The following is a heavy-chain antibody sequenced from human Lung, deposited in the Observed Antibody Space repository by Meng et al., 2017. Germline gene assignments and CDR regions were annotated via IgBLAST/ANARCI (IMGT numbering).Heavy chain of an antibody. CDR2: INHSGST. D-gene: IGHD4-11*01. V-gene: IGHV4-34*01. CDR1: GGCFRDYY. CDR3: ARGPTTMAHDFDY. Sequence: QVQRQQRGDGWFKQPGSLSLASVFSGGCFRDYYWSCIRQPPGKGLGWIGEINHSGSTNYNPSLESRATISVDTSQNNLSLKLSSVTAADSAVYYCARGPTTMAHDFDYWGQGTLVTVSS. J-gene: IGHJ4*02.